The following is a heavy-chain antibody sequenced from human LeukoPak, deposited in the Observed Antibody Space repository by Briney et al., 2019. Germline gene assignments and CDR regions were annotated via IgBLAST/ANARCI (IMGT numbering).Heavy chain of an antibody. D-gene: IGHD3-3*01. V-gene: IGHV5-51*01. CDR3: ARRRGGMTLLEWSYPFDY. CDR1: GYSFTSYW. J-gene: IGHJ4*02. Sequence: GESLKISCKGSGYSFTSYWIGWVRQMPGKGLEWMGIIYPGDSDTRYSPSFQGQVTISADKSISAAYLQWSSLKASDTAMYYCARRRGGMTLLEWSYPFDYWGQGTLVTVSS. CDR2: IYPGDSDT.